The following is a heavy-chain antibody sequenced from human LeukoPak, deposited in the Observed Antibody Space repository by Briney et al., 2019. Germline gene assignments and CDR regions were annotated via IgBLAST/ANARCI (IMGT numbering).Heavy chain of an antibody. J-gene: IGHJ6*03. CDR3: ARVGYCSSTSCYGGDHYMDV. CDR2: INPSGGST. V-gene: IGHV1-46*01. CDR1: GYTFTSYY. Sequence: ASVKVSCKASGYTFTSYYMHWVRQAPGQGLEGMGIINPSGGSTSYAQKFQARITMTRDTSTSTVSMELSSLRSEDTAVYYCARVGYCSSTSCYGGDHYMDVWGKGTTVTVSS. D-gene: IGHD2-2*01.